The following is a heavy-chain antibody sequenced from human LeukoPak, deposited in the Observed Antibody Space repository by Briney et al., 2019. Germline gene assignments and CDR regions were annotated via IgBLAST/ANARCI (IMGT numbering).Heavy chain of an antibody. J-gene: IGHJ4*02. Sequence: PGGSLRLSCAASGFSFSDYDMHWVGQAPGKGLESVTFIRYDGTNTYADSVKGRFTISRDNSKNSLYLQMNSLRTEDTAFYYCAKDIFVYGYSSSWFPLDYWGQGTLVTVSS. CDR2: IRYDGTNT. CDR3: AKDIFVYGYSSSWFPLDY. CDR1: GFSFSDYD. D-gene: IGHD6-13*01. V-gene: IGHV3-30*02.